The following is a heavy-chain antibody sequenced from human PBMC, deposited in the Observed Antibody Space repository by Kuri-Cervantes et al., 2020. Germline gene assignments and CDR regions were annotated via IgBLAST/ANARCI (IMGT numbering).Heavy chain of an antibody. CDR3: ARDRIGEVAYCGDGCNSWFDP. CDR2: INPDSGDT. Sequence: ASVKVSCKTSGYTFTSHAVHWVRQAPGQRLEWVGWINPDSGDTKYSQNFQGRVTITRDTSASTVYMELSSLRSEDTAIYYCARDRIGEVAYCGDGCNSWFDPWGQGTLVTVSS. D-gene: IGHD2-21*02. CDR1: GYTFTSHA. J-gene: IGHJ5*02. V-gene: IGHV1-3*01.